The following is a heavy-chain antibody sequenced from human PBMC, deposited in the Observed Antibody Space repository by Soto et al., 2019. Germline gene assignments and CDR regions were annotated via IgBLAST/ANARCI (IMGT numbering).Heavy chain of an antibody. Sequence: PSETLSLTCSVSGDSISSVDYFWAWIRQPPGQALEYIGYIYKSATTYYNPSFESRVAISLDTSKSQFSLNVTSVTAADTAVYVCARGRYCLTGRGFPNWFEFWGQGTLVTVSA. D-gene: IGHD1-20*01. CDR2: IYKSATT. CDR1: GDSISSVDYF. CDR3: ARGRYCLTGRGFPNWFEF. V-gene: IGHV4-30-4*01. J-gene: IGHJ5*01.